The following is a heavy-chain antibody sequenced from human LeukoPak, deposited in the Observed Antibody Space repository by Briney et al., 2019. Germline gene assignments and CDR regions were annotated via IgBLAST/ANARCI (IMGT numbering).Heavy chain of an antibody. CDR2: IIPLFGSA. Sequence: SVKVSCKASGGTFSNYAISWVRQAPGQGFEWMGGIIPLFGSADYAQKFQGRVTFTADESTSTAYMELSSLRPEDTAVYYCARDLVGSAISYSSGAWDYWGQGTLVTVSS. V-gene: IGHV1-69*13. D-gene: IGHD3-10*01. CDR3: ARDLVGSAISYSSGAWDY. CDR1: GGTFSNYA. J-gene: IGHJ4*02.